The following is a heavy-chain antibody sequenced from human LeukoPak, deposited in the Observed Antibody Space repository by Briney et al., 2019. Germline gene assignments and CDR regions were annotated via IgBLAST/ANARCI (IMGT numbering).Heavy chain of an antibody. Sequence: GASVKVSCKASGGTFSSYAISWVRQAPGQGLEWMGGIIPIFGTANYAQKFQGRVTITADESTSTAYMELSSLRSEDTAVYYCARVYDERYSGSYYAYWGQGTLVTVSS. CDR3: ARVYDERYSGSYYAY. CDR2: IIPIFGTA. V-gene: IGHV1-69*13. D-gene: IGHD1-26*01. J-gene: IGHJ4*02. CDR1: GGTFSSYA.